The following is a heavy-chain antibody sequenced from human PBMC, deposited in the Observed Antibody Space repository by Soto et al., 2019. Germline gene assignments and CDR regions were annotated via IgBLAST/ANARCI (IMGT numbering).Heavy chain of an antibody. Sequence: QVQLVESGGGVVQPGRSLRLSCAASGFIFSSYGMHWVRQAPGKGLEWVAVTSYDGSNKCYADSVKGRFTISRDNSKNTLYLQMNSLRAEDTAVYYCAKDLGRYNYGMDVWGQGTTVTVSS. CDR3: AKDLGRYNYGMDV. CDR1: GFIFSSYG. CDR2: TSYDGSNK. D-gene: IGHD3-10*01. V-gene: IGHV3-30*18. J-gene: IGHJ6*02.